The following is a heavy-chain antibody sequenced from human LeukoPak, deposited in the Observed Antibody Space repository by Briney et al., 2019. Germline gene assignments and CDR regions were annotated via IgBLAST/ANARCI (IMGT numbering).Heavy chain of an antibody. V-gene: IGHV3-23*01. CDR2: FSGSGGST. CDR1: GFTSSNNN. D-gene: IGHD3-22*01. Sequence: GGSLRLPCAASGFTSSNNNMSWVRQPPGRGRDWAPPFSGSGGSTYYADSVKGRFTISRDNSKNTLYLQMNSLRAEDTAVYYCAKDHGITMIVVVTPPWFDPWGQGTLVTVSS. CDR3: AKDHGITMIVVVTPPWFDP. J-gene: IGHJ5*02.